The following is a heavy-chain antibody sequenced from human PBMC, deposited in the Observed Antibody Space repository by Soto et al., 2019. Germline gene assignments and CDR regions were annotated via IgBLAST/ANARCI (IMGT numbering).Heavy chain of an antibody. V-gene: IGHV2-70*11. J-gene: IGHJ5*01. CDR2: IDWDDDK. CDR3: VQCDRLLRYLKSVRGQRTSDTDS. CDR1: GFSLSTSGMC. Sequence: SGPTLVNPTQTLTLTCTFSGFSLSTSGMCVSWIRQPPGKALEWLARIDWDDDKYHSTSLKTRLTISKDTSKNQVVLTMTNMDPVHRAPCYFVQCDRLLRYLKSVRGQRTSDTDS. D-gene: IGHD2-2*02.